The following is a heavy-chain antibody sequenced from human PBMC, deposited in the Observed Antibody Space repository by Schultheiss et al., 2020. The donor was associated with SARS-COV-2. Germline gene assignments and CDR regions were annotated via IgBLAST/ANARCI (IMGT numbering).Heavy chain of an antibody. J-gene: IGHJ4*02. D-gene: IGHD1-7*01. CDR3: ARSITGTDFPY. CDR1: GGSISSYY. V-gene: IGHV4-59*01. Sequence: SETLSLTCTVSGGSISSYYWNWIRQPPGKGLEWIGYIYSSGSTNYNPSLKSRVTISLDTSKSQFSLKLSSVTAADTAVYYCARSITGTDFPYWGQGTLVTVSS. CDR2: IYSSGST.